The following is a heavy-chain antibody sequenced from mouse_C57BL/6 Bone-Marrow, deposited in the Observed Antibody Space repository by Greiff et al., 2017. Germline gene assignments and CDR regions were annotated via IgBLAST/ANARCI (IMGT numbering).Heavy chain of an antibody. CDR3: TTETTVVAPYYAMDY. CDR2: IDPENGDT. Sequence: EVQLQQSGAELVRPGASVKLSCTASGFNIKDDYMHWVKQRPEQGLEWIGWIDPENGDTEYASKFQGKATITADTSSNTAYLQLSSLTSEDTAVYCCTTETTVVAPYYAMDYWGQGTSVTVSS. V-gene: IGHV14-4*01. D-gene: IGHD1-1*01. CDR1: GFNIKDDY. J-gene: IGHJ4*01.